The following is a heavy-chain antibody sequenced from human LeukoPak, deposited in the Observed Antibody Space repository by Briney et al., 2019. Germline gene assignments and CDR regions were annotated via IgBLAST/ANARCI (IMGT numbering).Heavy chain of an antibody. CDR1: GFTFSSYS. Sequence: PGGSLRLSCAASGFTFSSYSMNWVRQAPGKGLEWVSSISSSSSYIHYTDSVKGRFTISRDNTKKSLYLQMNSLRAEDTAVYYCARDRYDRSGYYDYWGQGTLVTASS. J-gene: IGHJ4*02. CDR2: ISSSSSYI. V-gene: IGHV3-21*01. D-gene: IGHD3-22*01. CDR3: ARDRYDRSGYYDY.